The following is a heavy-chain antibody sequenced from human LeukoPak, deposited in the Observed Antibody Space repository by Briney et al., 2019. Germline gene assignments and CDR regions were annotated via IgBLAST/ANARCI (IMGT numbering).Heavy chain of an antibody. CDR2: IYYSGST. CDR3: ARRGANSGSYSHFDL. D-gene: IGHD1-26*01. J-gene: IGHJ2*01. CDR1: GCPISSSF. V-gene: IGHV4-59*01. Sequence: PSETLSLTCTVSGCPISSSFGSWIRQPPGKGLEWIGHIYYSGSTNYNPSLKSRVTISVDTSKNQFSLKLSSVTAADTAVYSCARRGANSGSYSHFDLWGRGTLVTVSA.